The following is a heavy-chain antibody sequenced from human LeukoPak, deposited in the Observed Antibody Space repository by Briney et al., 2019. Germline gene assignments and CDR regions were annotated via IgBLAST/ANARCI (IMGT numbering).Heavy chain of an antibody. CDR2: IYTSGST. CDR3: ARSSSTSWNWFDP. J-gene: IGHJ5*02. D-gene: IGHD2-2*01. CDR1: GGSISSYY. V-gene: IGHV4-4*09. Sequence: SETLSLTCTVSGGSISSYYWSWIRQPPGKGLEWIGYIYTSGSTNYNPSIKSRVTISVDTSKNQFSLKLSSVTAADTAVYYCARSSSTSWNWFDPWGQGTLVTVSS.